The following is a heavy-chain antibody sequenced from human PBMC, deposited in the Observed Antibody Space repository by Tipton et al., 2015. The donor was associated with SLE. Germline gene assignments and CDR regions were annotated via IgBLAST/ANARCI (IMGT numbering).Heavy chain of an antibody. CDR2: IYPTDSDT. CDR3: ARDQASLGLDF. CDR1: GYTFANFW. Sequence: QLVQSGAEVKKPGESLKISCRVSGYTFANFWISWVRQTPEKGLEWMGFIYPTDSDTKYSPSFEGQVTISADKSTNTAYLQWNSLKTSDSAIYYCARDQASLGLDFWGQGTLVTVSS. V-gene: IGHV5-51*01. J-gene: IGHJ4*02.